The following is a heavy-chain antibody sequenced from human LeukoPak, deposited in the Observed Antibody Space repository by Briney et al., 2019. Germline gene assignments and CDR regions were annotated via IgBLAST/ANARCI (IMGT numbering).Heavy chain of an antibody. CDR1: GGTFSSYA. CDR2: IIPIFGTA. J-gene: IGHJ4*02. Sequence: SVKVSCKASGGTFSSYAISWVRQAPGQGLEWMGGIIPIFGTANYAQKFQGRVTITTDESTSTAYMELSSLRSEDTAVYYCARGCSGGSCYSYFDYWGQGTLVTVSS. D-gene: IGHD2-15*01. CDR3: ARGCSGGSCYSYFDY. V-gene: IGHV1-69*05.